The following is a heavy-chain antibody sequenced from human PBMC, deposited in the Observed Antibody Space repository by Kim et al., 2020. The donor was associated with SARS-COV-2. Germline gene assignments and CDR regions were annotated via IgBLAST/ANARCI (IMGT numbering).Heavy chain of an antibody. CDR1: GGSISSYY. CDR3: ARGVYCSSTSCYTPTYFD. D-gene: IGHD2-2*02. Sequence: SETLSLTCTVSGGSISSYYWSWIRQPPGKGLEWIGYIYYSGSTNYNPSLKSRVTISVDTSKNQFSLKLSSVTAADTAVYYCARGVYCSSTSCYTPTYFD. CDR2: IYYSGST. J-gene: IGHJ4*01. V-gene: IGHV4-59*01.